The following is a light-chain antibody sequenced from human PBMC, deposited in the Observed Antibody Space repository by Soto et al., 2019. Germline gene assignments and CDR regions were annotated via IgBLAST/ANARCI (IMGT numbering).Light chain of an antibody. CDR3: QQYLTSPEWK. V-gene: IGKV3-20*01. CDR2: GVS. Sequence: EIVLTQSPGTLSLSPGERATLSCRASQSVSSSYLAWYQQKPGQAPRLLIYGVSSRATGIPDRFSGSGSGKDFTLTISRLEPEDFAVYYCQQYLTSPEWKFGQGTKVDI. J-gene: IGKJ1*01. CDR1: QSVSSSY.